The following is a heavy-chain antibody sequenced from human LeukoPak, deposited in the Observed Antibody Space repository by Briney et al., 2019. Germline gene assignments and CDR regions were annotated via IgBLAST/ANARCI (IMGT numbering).Heavy chain of an antibody. V-gene: IGHV3-48*01. Sequence: PGGSLRLSCAASGFTFSGYSMNWVLQAPGKGLEWVSYISSSSTTTYYTDPVKGRFTISRDNAKKSLFLQMNSLRAEDTAVYYCAGGESGYGAYVFDHWGKGILSPSPQ. CDR2: ISSSSTTT. J-gene: IGHJ4*02. CDR3: AGGESGYGAYVFDH. D-gene: IGHD5-12*01. CDR1: GFTFSGYS.